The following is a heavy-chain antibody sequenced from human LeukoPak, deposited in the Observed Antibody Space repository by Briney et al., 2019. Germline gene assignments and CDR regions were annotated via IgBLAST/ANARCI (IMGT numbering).Heavy chain of an antibody. CDR1: GFTFDEHA. CDR2: ISGDGANE. D-gene: IGHD1-1*01. Sequence: PGGSLRLSCATSGFTFDEHAMHWVRQVPGRGLEWVSLISGDGANEYYADSVKGRFIISRDNSRSSLFLQLNSLRTEDTALYFCAKRSGAPSNFDYWGQGVLVTVSS. V-gene: IGHV3-43*02. J-gene: IGHJ4*02. CDR3: AKRSGAPSNFDY.